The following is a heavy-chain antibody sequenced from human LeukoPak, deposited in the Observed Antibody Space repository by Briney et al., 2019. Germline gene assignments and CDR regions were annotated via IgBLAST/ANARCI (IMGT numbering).Heavy chain of an antibody. CDR2: IYHSGST. CDR1: GGSISSSNW. V-gene: IGHV4-4*02. Sequence: SETLSLTCAVSGGSISSSNWWSWVRQPPGKGLEWIGEIYHSGSTNYNPSLMSRVTISVDTSKNQFSLKLSSVTAADTAVYYCARSPTITIFLRGSYYFDYWGQGTLVTVSS. J-gene: IGHJ4*02. D-gene: IGHD3-9*01. CDR3: ARSPTITIFLRGSYYFDY.